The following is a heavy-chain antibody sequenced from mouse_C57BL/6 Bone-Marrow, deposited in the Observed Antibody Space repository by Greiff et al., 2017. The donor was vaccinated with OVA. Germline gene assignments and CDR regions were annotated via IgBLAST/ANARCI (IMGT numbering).Heavy chain of an antibody. Sequence: QVQLQQSGAELARPGASVKLSCKASGYTFTSYGISWVKQRTGQGLEWIGEIYPRSGNTYYNEKFKGKATLTADKSSSTAYMELRSLTSEDSAVYFCARFGPYYGSSYGYFDVWGTGTTVTVSS. V-gene: IGHV1-81*01. CDR1: GYTFTSYG. D-gene: IGHD1-1*01. J-gene: IGHJ1*03. CDR2: IYPRSGNT. CDR3: ARFGPYYGSSYGYFDV.